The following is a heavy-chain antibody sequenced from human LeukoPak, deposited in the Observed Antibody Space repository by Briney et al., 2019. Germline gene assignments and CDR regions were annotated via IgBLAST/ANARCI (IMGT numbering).Heavy chain of an antibody. J-gene: IGHJ4*01. CDR1: GGSINSGTSY. V-gene: IGHV4-61*02. D-gene: IGHD5-12*01. CDR2: IASSGST. CDR3: ARDGGYSGYKVYFDF. Sequence: PSQTLSLTCTVSGGSINSGTSYWNWIRQPAGKGLEWIGRIASSGSTNNNPSLRSRVTISIDTSKNQFSLKLSSVTAADTAVYYCARDGGYSGYKVYFDFWGHGTLVTVSS.